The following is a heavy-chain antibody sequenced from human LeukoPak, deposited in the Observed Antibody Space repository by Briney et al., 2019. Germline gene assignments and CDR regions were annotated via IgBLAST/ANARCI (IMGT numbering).Heavy chain of an antibody. Sequence: ASVKVPCKASGGTFSSYAISWVRQAPGQGLEWMGGIIPIFGTANYAQKFQGRVTITTDESTSTAYMELSSLRSEDTAVYYCARGRTYYDFWSYHRSDAFDIWGQGTMVTVSS. CDR2: IIPIFGTA. V-gene: IGHV1-69*05. CDR1: GGTFSSYA. D-gene: IGHD3-3*01. J-gene: IGHJ3*02. CDR3: ARGRTYYDFWSYHRSDAFDI.